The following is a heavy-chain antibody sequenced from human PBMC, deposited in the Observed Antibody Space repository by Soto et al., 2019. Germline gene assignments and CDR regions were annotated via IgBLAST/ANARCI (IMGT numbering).Heavy chain of an antibody. Sequence: PGESLKISCEGSVYTFTNYWIGWVRQMPGKGLEWMGIIYPGDSDTRYSPSFQGQVTISADKSISTAYLQWSSLKASDTAIYFCARTLWSNGSKSAFDIWGQGTMVNVPS. J-gene: IGHJ3*02. D-gene: IGHD1-26*01. CDR2: IYPGDSDT. V-gene: IGHV5-51*01. CDR1: VYTFTNYW. CDR3: ARTLWSNGSKSAFDI.